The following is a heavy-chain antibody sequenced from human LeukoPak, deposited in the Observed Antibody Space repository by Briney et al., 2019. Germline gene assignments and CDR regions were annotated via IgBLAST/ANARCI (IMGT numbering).Heavy chain of an antibody. CDR3: ARAFDGYNDFVY. D-gene: IGHD5-24*01. CDR2: IYYSGST. J-gene: IGHJ4*02. CDR1: GGSVSSGSYY. Sequence: SETLSLTCTVSGGSVSSGSYYWSWIRQPPGKGLEWIGYIYYSGSTNYNPSLKSRVTISVDTSKNQFSLKLSSVTAADTAVYYCARAFDGYNDFVYWGQGTLVTVPS. V-gene: IGHV4-61*01.